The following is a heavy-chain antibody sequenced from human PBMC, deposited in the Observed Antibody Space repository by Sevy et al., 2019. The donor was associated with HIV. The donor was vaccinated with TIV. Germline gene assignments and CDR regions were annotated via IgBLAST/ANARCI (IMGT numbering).Heavy chain of an antibody. D-gene: IGHD4-17*01. CDR1: GFTFSNYFA. CDR2: ISYDGSDK. CDR3: ARPRANYVDHYFFYAMDV. J-gene: IGHJ6*02. V-gene: IGHV3-30-3*01. Sequence: GGSLRLSCAASGFTFSNYFAMHWVRHAPGKGLAWVALISYDGSDKYYADSVKGRFTISRDNFKNTLYLQMNSLTTEDTAVYYCARPRANYVDHYFFYAMDVWGPGTTVTVSS.